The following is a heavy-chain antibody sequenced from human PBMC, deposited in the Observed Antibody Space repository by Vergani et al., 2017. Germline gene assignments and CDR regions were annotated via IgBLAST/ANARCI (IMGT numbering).Heavy chain of an antibody. CDR3: AKDRHWVAAAGYYFDY. Sequence: EVQLLESGGNLVQPGGSLRLSCAASGFTFTNFAMTWVRQAPGEGLEWVSGISGSGGFTYYADSVKGRFTISRDNSKNTLYLQMNSLRAEDTAVYYCAKDRHWVAAAGYYFDYWGQGTLVTVSS. V-gene: IGHV3-23*01. D-gene: IGHD6-13*01. CDR1: GFTFTNFA. CDR2: ISGSGGFT. J-gene: IGHJ4*02.